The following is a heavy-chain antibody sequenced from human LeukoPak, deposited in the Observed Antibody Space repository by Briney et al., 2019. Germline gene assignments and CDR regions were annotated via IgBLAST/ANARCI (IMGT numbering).Heavy chain of an antibody. D-gene: IGHD5-24*01. V-gene: IGHV4-39*07. CDR2: IYYSATN. CDR3: ARGAEMARTIFYY. J-gene: IGHJ4*02. Sequence: NPSETLFLTCTVSVGSISSSSYYSGWIRQPPGKGLERIGSIYYSATNYYNPALKSRVTISVDTYKTWCSLERDSVTGADTAVYYCARGAEMARTIFYYWGQETLVTVSS. CDR1: VGSISSSSYY.